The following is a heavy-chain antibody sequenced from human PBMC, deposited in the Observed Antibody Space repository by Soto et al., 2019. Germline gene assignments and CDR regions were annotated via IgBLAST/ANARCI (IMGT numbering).Heavy chain of an antibody. CDR1: GFTFSDYY. V-gene: IGHV3-11*06. D-gene: IGHD3-3*01. Sequence: GGSLRLSCAASGFTFSDYYMSWIRQAPGKGLEWVSYISSSSTYTNYADSVKGRFTISRDNAKNSLYLQMNSLRAEDTAVYYCARGQGYDFWSGTMDVWGQGTTVTVSS. CDR2: ISSSSTYT. CDR3: ARGQGYDFWSGTMDV. J-gene: IGHJ6*02.